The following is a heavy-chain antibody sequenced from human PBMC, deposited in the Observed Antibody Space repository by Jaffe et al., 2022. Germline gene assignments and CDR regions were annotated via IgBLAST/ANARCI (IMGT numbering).Heavy chain of an antibody. CDR2: IRYDGSNK. CDR3: AKEERYYDILTGYSFMYYFDY. J-gene: IGHJ4*02. D-gene: IGHD3-9*01. Sequence: QVQLVESGGGVVQPGGSLRLSCAASGFTFSSYGMHWVRQAPGKGLEWVAFIRYDGSNKYYADSVKGRFTISRDNSKNTLYLQMNSLRAEDTAVYYCAKEERYYDILTGYSFMYYFDYWGQGTLVTVSS. V-gene: IGHV3-30*02. CDR1: GFTFSSYG.